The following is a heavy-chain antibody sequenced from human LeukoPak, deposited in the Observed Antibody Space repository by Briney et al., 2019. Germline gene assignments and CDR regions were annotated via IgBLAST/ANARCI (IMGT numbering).Heavy chain of an antibody. CDR2: IYYSGST. J-gene: IGHJ4*02. V-gene: IGHV4-30-4*01. Sequence: PSETLSLTCTVSGGSISSGDYYWSWIRQPPGKGLEWIGYIYYSGSTYYNPSLKSRVTISVDTSKNQFSLKLSSVTAADTAVYYCARAFYYDSSGTLGGFDYWGQGTLVTVSS. CDR3: ARAFYYDSSGTLGGFDY. CDR1: GGSISSGDYY. D-gene: IGHD3-22*01.